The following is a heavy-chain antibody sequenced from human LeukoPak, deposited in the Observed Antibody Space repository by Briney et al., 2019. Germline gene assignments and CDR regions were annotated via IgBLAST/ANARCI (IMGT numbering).Heavy chain of an antibody. V-gene: IGHV3-21*01. CDR2: ISSSSSYI. J-gene: IGHJ4*02. CDR3: ARVPAAINAIDY. D-gene: IGHD2-2*02. CDR1: GFTFSSYS. Sequence: GGSLRLSCAASGFTFSSYSMNWVRQAPGKGLEWVSSISSSSSYIYYADSVKGRFTISRDNAKNSLYLQMNSLRAEDTAVYYCARVPAAINAIDYWGQGTLVTVSS.